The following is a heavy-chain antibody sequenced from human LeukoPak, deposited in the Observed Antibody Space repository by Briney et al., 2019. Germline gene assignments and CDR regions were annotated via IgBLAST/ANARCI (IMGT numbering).Heavy chain of an antibody. Sequence: GGSLRLSCAASGFTFSYYAMGWVRQAPGKGLEWVSGMSSSGATTYYADSVKDRFTISRDNSKNTLYLQMNSLRAEDTAIYYCAKAIRFTSSGIDYWGQGTLVTVSS. D-gene: IGHD6-13*01. CDR1: GFTFSYYA. V-gene: IGHV3-23*01. J-gene: IGHJ4*02. CDR2: MSSSGATT. CDR3: AKAIRFTSSGIDY.